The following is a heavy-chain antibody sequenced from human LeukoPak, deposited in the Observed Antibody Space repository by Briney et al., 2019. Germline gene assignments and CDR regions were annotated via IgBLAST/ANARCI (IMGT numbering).Heavy chain of an antibody. CDR1: GFTVSSNY. Sequence: GGSLRLSCAPSGFTVSSNYMSWVRQAPGKGLEWVSGISGSGGSTYYADSVKGRFTISRDNSKNTLFLQMNSLRAEDTAVYYCAKDFEYSGYSSSNFDYWGQGTLVTVSS. J-gene: IGHJ4*02. CDR2: ISGSGGST. V-gene: IGHV3-23*01. D-gene: IGHD6-13*01. CDR3: AKDFEYSGYSSSNFDY.